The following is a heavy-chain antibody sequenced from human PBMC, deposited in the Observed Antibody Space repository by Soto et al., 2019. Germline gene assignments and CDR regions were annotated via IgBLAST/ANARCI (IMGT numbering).Heavy chain of an antibody. CDR3: AIKRITMVRGVIDYFDY. D-gene: IGHD3-10*01. Sequence: ASVKVSCKASGYTFTSYGISWVRQAPGQGFEWMGWISAYNGNTNYAQKLQGRVTMTTDTSTSTAYMELRSLRSDDTAVYYCAIKRITMVRGVIDYFDYWGQGTLVTVSS. CDR2: ISAYNGNT. CDR1: GYTFTSYG. J-gene: IGHJ4*02. V-gene: IGHV1-18*01.